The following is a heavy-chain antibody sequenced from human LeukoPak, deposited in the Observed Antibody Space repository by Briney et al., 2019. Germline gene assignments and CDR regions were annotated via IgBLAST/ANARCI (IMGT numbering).Heavy chain of an antibody. Sequence: KPSETLSLTCTVSGGSISSYYWSWIRQPAGKGLEWIGRIYTSGSTNYNPSLKSRVTMSVDTSKNQFSLKLSSVTAADTAVYYCARDQGGVIPPRLYSSSSRSDPYYYYYGMDVWGQGTTVTVSS. CDR1: GGSISSYY. CDR2: IYTSGST. V-gene: IGHV4-4*07. J-gene: IGHJ6*02. D-gene: IGHD6-6*01. CDR3: ARDQGGVIPPRLYSSSSRSDPYYYYYGMDV.